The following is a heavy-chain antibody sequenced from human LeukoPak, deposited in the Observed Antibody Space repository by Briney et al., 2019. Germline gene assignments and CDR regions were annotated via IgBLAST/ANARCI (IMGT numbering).Heavy chain of an antibody. J-gene: IGHJ4*02. CDR3: ARRPTTNFDF. CDR1: GYKFSNYW. D-gene: IGHD1-26*01. Sequence: GESLKISCKASGYKFSNYWIAWVRQMLGKGLEWMGTIYPDDSDARYSPSFQGQVTLSVDKSVTTAYLQWSSLKASDTATYYCARRPTTNFDFWGQGTLVTVSS. V-gene: IGHV5-51*01. CDR2: IYPDDSDA.